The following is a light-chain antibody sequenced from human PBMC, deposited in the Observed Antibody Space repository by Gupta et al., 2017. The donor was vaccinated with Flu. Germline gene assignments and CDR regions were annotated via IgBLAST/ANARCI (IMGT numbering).Light chain of an antibody. CDR1: QDIITF. Sequence: GDRVTITCQASQDIITFVIWYHQKPGKAPTLLIYDASNLKRGVPSRFGGSGSGRDFTFTITGLQPEDAGTFFCQQFENLPYTFGQGTKLEI. CDR3: QQFENLPYT. J-gene: IGKJ2*01. CDR2: DAS. V-gene: IGKV1-33*01.